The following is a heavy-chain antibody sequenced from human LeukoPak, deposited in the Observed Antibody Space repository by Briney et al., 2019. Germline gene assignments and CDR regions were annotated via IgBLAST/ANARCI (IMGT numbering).Heavy chain of an antibody. CDR2: IYHSGST. Sequence: PSETLSLTCAVSGGSISSSNWWSWVRQPPGKGLEWIGEIYHSGSTNYNPSLKSRVTISVDKSKNQFSLKLSSVTAADTAVYYCARDVMSYYYDSGSHDAFDIWGQGTMVTVSS. CDR3: ARDVMSYYYDSGSHDAFDI. J-gene: IGHJ3*02. CDR1: GGSISSSNW. V-gene: IGHV4-4*02. D-gene: IGHD3-10*01.